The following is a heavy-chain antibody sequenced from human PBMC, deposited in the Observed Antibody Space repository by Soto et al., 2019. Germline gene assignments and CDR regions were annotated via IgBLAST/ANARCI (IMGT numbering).Heavy chain of an antibody. CDR3: ARGTTFQH. CDR2: INHSGST. CDR1: GGSFSGYY. V-gene: IGHV4-34*01. Sequence: QVQLQQWGAGLLKPSETLSLTCAFYGGSFSGYYWSWIRQPPGKGLEWIGEINHSGSTNYNTSLKSRVNISVDTSKNQFSLKLSSVTAADTAVYYCARGTTFQHWCQGTMVTVSS. J-gene: IGHJ1*01.